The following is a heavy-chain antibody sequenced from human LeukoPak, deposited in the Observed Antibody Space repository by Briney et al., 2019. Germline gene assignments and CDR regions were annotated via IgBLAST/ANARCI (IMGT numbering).Heavy chain of an antibody. D-gene: IGHD6-19*01. V-gene: IGHV3-9*01. CDR2: ISWNSDRI. CDR3: ARDISAAVAGTVGYFQH. CDR1: GFTFDDYA. Sequence: GGSLRLSCAASGFTFDDYAMHWVRQAPGKGLEWVSGISWNSDRIGYADSVKGRFTISRDNAKNSLYLQMNSLRAEDTAVYYCARDISAAVAGTVGYFQHWGQGTLVTVSS. J-gene: IGHJ1*01.